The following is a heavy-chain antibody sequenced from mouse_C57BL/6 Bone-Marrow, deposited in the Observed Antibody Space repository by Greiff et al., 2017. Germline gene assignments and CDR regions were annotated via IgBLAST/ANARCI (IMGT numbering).Heavy chain of an antibody. V-gene: IGHV7-1*01. CDR3: ARDLSYDGSSYWYFDV. D-gene: IGHD1-1*01. Sequence: EVMLVESGGGLVQPGRSLRLSCATSGFTFSDFYMEWVSQAPGKGLEWIAASRNKANDYTTEYSVSVKGQFIVSRDTSKTILYLQMNALRAQDTAIYYCARDLSYDGSSYWYFDVGDTGTTVTVTA. J-gene: IGHJ1*03. CDR2: SRNKANDYTT. CDR1: GFTFSDFY.